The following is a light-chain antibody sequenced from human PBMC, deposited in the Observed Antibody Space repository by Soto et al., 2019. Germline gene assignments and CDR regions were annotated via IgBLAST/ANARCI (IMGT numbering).Light chain of an antibody. CDR1: QSISSY. V-gene: IGKV1-39*01. CDR3: QQTYSYPNS. J-gene: IGKJ1*01. CDR2: AAS. Sequence: DIQMTHSPSSLSASVGDRVSITCRASQSISSYLNWYPKKKGKAPKLLIYAASSLQSGVPSRLSGSGYGTDLTITISGMQTEDFGTYFCQQTYSYPNSFGQGTKVDIK.